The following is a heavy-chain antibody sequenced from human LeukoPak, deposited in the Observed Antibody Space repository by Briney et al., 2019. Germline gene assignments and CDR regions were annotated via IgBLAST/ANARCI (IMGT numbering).Heavy chain of an antibody. CDR1: GFTFSDYT. Sequence: GGSLRLSCTGSGFTFSDYTMSWVRQAPGKGLEWVGFIRNKGTGGTAEYAASVKGRFTISRDDSKSIAYLQINSLQTEDTAVYFCSRHRSVVVAATPGDYWGQGTLVTVSS. CDR3: SRHRSVVVAATPGDY. CDR2: IRNKGTGGTA. J-gene: IGHJ4*02. V-gene: IGHV3-49*04. D-gene: IGHD2-15*01.